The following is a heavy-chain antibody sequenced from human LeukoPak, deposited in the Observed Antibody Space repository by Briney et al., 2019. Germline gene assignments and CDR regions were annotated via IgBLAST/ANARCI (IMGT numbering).Heavy chain of an antibody. J-gene: IGHJ4*02. D-gene: IGHD3-22*01. CDR2: ISGSGGST. CDR1: GFTFSNYW. CDR3: AKRSYYDSSGYYFDY. Sequence: GGSLRLSCAASGFTFSNYWMTWVRQAPGKGLEWVSTISGSGGSTYYADSVKGRFTISRDNSKNTLYLQMNSLRAEDTAVYYCAKRSYYDSSGYYFDYWGQGTLVTVSS. V-gene: IGHV3-23*01.